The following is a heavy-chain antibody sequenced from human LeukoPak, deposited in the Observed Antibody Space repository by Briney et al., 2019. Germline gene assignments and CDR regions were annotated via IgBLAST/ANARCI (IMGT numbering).Heavy chain of an antibody. CDR3: ARVSGSLGTEDDAFDI. D-gene: IGHD1-14*01. CDR1: GYTFTGYY. Sequence: ASVKVSCKASGYTFTGYYLHWVRQAPGQGLEWMGWINPNTGGTNYAQKLQGRVTMTRDASISTAYMELSSLRSDDTAVFYCARVSGSLGTEDDAFDIWGQGTMVTVSS. J-gene: IGHJ3*02. CDR2: INPNTGGT. V-gene: IGHV1-2*02.